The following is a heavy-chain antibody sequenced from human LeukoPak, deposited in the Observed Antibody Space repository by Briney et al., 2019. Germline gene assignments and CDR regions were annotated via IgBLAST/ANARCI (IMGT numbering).Heavy chain of an antibody. CDR3: ARGAGSDGMDV. J-gene: IGHJ6*02. V-gene: IGHV4-31*03. CDR2: IYYSGST. Sequence: SETLSLTCTVSGGSISSGGYYWRWIRQHPGKGLEWIGYIYYSGSTYYNPSLKSRVTISVDTSKNQFSLKLSSVTAADTAVYYCARGAGSDGMDVGGQGTTVTVSS. CDR1: GGSISSGGYY. D-gene: IGHD6-13*01.